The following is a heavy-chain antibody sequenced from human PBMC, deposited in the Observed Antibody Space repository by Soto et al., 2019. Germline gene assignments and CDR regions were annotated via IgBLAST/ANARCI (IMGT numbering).Heavy chain of an antibody. CDR2: ISYDGSNK. CDR3: AIASQELRVYYCMDV. V-gene: IGHV3-30*03. CDR1: GFTFSSYG. J-gene: IGHJ6*03. Sequence: GGSLRLSCAASGFTFSSYGMRWVRQAPGKGLEWVAVISYDGSNKYYADSVKGRFTISRDNSKNTLYLQMNSLRAEDTAVYYCAIASQELRVYYCMDVWGKGTTVTISS. D-gene: IGHD4-4*01.